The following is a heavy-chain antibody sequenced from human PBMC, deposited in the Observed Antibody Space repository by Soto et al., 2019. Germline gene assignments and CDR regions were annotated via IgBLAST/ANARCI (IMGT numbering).Heavy chain of an antibody. V-gene: IGHV1-8*01. Sequence: QVQLVQSGAEVKKPVASVKVSCKASGYTFTSYDINWVRQATGQGLEWMGWMNPNSGNTGYAQKFQDRVTMTRNTSISTAYMELSSLRYENTAVYYCARRGYSSSWYYYYYYVMDVWGQGTKVTVSS. D-gene: IGHD6-13*01. J-gene: IGHJ6*02. CDR1: GYTFTSYD. CDR2: MNPNSGNT. CDR3: ARRGYSSSWYYYYYYVMDV.